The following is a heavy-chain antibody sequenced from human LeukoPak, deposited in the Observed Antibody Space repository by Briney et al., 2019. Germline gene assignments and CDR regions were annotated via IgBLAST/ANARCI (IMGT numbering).Heavy chain of an antibody. D-gene: IGHD3-9*01. CDR1: GGSFSGYY. J-gene: IGHJ5*02. CDR2: INHSGST. CDR3: ARAPRGLRYFDWRRFWWFDP. Sequence: PSETLSLTCAVYGGSFSGYYWSWIRQPPGKGLEWIGEINHSGSTNYNPSLKSRVTISVDTSKNQFSLKLGSVTAADTAVYYCARAPRGLRYFDWRRFWWFDPWGQGTLVTVSS. V-gene: IGHV4-34*01.